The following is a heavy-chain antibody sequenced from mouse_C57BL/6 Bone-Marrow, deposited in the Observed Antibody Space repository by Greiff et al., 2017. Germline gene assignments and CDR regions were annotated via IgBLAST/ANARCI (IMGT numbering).Heavy chain of an antibody. CDR1: GFNIKDDY. V-gene: IGHV14-4*01. J-gene: IGHJ4*01. CDR3: TTYSMDY. Sequence: EVKLQQSGAELVRPGASVKLSCTASGFNIKDDYMHWVKQRPEQGLEWIGWIDPENGDTEYASKFQGKVTITADTSSNTAYLQLSSLTSEDTAVYYCTTYSMDYWGQGTSVTVSS. CDR2: IDPENGDT.